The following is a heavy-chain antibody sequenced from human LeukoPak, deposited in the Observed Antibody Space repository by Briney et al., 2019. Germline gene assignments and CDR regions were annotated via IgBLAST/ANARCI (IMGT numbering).Heavy chain of an antibody. D-gene: IGHD2-2*01. V-gene: IGHV3-33*01. CDR2: IWYDGSNK. Sequence: GGSLRLSCAASGFTFSSYGMHWVRQAPGKGLEWVAVIWYDGSNKYYADSVKGRFTISRDNSKNSLYLQMNSLRAEDTAVYYCASCSSTNCYWGQGTLVTVSS. CDR3: ASCSSTNCY. CDR1: GFTFSSYG. J-gene: IGHJ4*02.